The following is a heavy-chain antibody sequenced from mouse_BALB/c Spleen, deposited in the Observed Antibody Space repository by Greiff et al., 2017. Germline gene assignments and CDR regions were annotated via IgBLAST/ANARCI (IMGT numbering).Heavy chain of an antibody. CDR1: GFSLTGYG. J-gene: IGHJ1*01. V-gene: IGHV2-6-7*01. CDR2: IWGDGST. CDR3: ARATYYGSSHFDV. D-gene: IGHD1-1*01. Sequence: VKLVESGPGLVAPSQSLSITCTVSGFSLTGYGVNWVRQPPGKGLEWLGMIWGDGSTDYNSALKSRLSISKDNSKSQVFLKMNSLQTDDTARYYCARATYYGSSHFDVWGAGPTVTVSS.